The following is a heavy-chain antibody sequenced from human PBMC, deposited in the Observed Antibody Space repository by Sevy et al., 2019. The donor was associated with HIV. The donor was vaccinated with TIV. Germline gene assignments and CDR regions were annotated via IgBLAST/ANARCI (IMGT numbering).Heavy chain of an antibody. V-gene: IGHV3-7*01. CDR1: GFTFSIYY. D-gene: IGHD2-15*01. CDR2: IKSDGSDK. Sequence: GGSLRLSCAASGFTFSIYYMTWARQAPGKGLEWVANIKSDGSDKYYVDSVKGRFTISRDNAKNSLYLQMNSLTAEDTAVYYCARYGGYIDHWGLGTLVTVSS. CDR3: ARYGGYIDH. J-gene: IGHJ4*01.